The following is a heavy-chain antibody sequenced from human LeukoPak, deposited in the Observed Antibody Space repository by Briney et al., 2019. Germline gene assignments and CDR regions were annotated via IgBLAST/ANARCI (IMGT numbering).Heavy chain of an antibody. V-gene: IGHV4-39*07. CDR3: ARGVIVVVPAAIRGWFDP. CDR2: IYYSGST. D-gene: IGHD2-2*02. Sequence: SETLSLTCTVSGGSISSSSYYWGWIRQPPGKGLEWIGSIYYSGSTYYNPSLKSRVTISVDTSKNQFSLKLSSVTAADTAVYYCARGVIVVVPAAIRGWFDPWGQGTLVTVSS. CDR1: GGSISSSSYY. J-gene: IGHJ5*02.